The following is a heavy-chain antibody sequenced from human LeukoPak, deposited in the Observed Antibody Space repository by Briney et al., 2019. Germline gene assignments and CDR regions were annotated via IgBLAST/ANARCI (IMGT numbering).Heavy chain of an antibody. J-gene: IGHJ5*02. CDR2: IIPIFGTA. D-gene: IGHD5-18*01. V-gene: IGHV1-69*05. CDR1: GGTSNSHA. Sequence: SVKVSCKASGGTSNSHAISWVRQAPGQGLEWMGGIIPIFGTANYAQKFQGRVTITTDESTSTAYMELSSLRSEDTAVYYCARGGYSYGLYDWFDPWGQGTLVTVSS. CDR3: ARGGYSYGLYDWFDP.